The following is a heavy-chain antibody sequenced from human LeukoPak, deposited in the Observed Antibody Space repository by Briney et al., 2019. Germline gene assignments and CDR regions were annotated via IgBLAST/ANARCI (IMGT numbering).Heavy chain of an antibody. CDR3: ASRGGIHSSSWYRPNYYFDY. V-gene: IGHV1-2*02. Sequence: ASVNVSCKASGYTFTGYYMHWVRQAPGQGLEWMGWINPNSGGTNYAQKFQGRVTMTRDTSISTAYMELSRLRSDDTAVYYCASRGGIHSSSWYRPNYYFDYWGQGTLVTVSS. J-gene: IGHJ4*02. CDR2: INPNSGGT. CDR1: GYTFTGYY. D-gene: IGHD6-13*01.